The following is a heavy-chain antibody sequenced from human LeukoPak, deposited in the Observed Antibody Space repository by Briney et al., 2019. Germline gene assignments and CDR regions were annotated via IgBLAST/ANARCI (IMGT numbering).Heavy chain of an antibody. D-gene: IGHD3-16*01. CDR1: GVSITSGSYY. CDR2: VHSSGDI. J-gene: IGHJ4*02. CDR3: ARGASPKDAVFFDY. Sequence: SETLSLTCSVSGVSITSGSYYWGWIRQSAGKGLEWIGRVHSSGDIYHNATFRSRAAVSGDASKNQFSLQLNSVTAADTAVYYCARGASPKDAVFFDYWGQGALITVSS. V-gene: IGHV4-61*02.